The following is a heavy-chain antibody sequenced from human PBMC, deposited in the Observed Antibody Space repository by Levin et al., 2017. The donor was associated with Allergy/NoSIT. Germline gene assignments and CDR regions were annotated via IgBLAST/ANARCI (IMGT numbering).Heavy chain of an antibody. D-gene: IGHD6-19*01. CDR2: IYWDDDK. Sequence: ESGPTLVKPTQTLTLTCTFSGFSLSTTGVGVGWIRQPPGKALEWLALIYWDDDKRYSQSLKTRLTITKDTSKKQVVLTMTNMDPVDTATYYCAHIFYGSGHHDAFDIWGQGTMVTVSS. CDR3: AHIFYGSGHHDAFDI. CDR1: GFSLSTTGVG. J-gene: IGHJ3*02. V-gene: IGHV2-5*02.